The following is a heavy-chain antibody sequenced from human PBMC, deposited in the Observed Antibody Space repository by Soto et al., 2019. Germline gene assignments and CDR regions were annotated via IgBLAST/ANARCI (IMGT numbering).Heavy chain of an antibody. Sequence: QVQLQQWGAGLLKPSETLSLTCAVFGGSVNSGNYYWSWIRQPPGKGLEWIGEMSHSGGTHFNPSLKSRVTISVDTSKNQFSLKMSSVTAADTALYYCARVERGTATTVVDAFDIWGPGTVVTVSS. CDR1: GGSVNSGNYY. D-gene: IGHD1-1*01. CDR2: MSHSGGT. J-gene: IGHJ3*02. CDR3: ARVERGTATTVVDAFDI. V-gene: IGHV4-34*01.